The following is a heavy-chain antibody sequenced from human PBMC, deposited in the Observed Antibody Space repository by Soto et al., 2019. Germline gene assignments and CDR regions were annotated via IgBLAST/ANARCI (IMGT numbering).Heavy chain of an antibody. J-gene: IGHJ1*01. V-gene: IGHV4-30-4*01. Sequence: SETLSLTCTVSGGSISSDDYYWSWIRQAPGRGLEWIGYSHSSVSIDYNPSLKSRATMSIDTAGNQFSLKVSSVTVADTAVYYCARDLDGLHDDTSGPFPRPGWGQGTLVTVSS. CDR1: GGSISSDDYY. D-gene: IGHD3-22*01. CDR3: ARDLDGLHDDTSGPFPRPG. CDR2: SHSSVSI.